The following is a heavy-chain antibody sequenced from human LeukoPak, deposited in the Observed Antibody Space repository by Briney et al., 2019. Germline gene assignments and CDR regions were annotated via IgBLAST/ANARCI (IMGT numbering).Heavy chain of an antibody. CDR2: ISSSSSYT. J-gene: IGHJ6*02. V-gene: IGHV3-11*05. Sequence: GGSLRLSCAASGSTFSDYYMGWIRQAPGKGLEWVSYISSSSSYTNYADSVKGRFTISRDNAKNSLYLQMNSLRAEDTAVYYCARVRVSYYGMDVWGQGTTVTVSS. CDR3: ARVRVSYYGMDV. D-gene: IGHD3-3*01. CDR1: GSTFSDYY.